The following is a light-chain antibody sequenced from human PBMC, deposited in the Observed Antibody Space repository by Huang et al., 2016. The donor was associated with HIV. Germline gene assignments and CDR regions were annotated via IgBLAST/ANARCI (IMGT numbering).Light chain of an antibody. CDR1: QSVATN. J-gene: IGKJ2*01. CDR2: GAS. CDR3: QQYHNWPYT. V-gene: IGKV3-15*01. Sequence: EIIMTQSPATLSLSPGEGVSLSCRANQSVATNLAWYLHRPGQSPRILIFGASTRASGLPGRFRGSGSGTQFTRTVSGLQSEDFAVYYCQQYHNWPYTFGQGTKLEI.